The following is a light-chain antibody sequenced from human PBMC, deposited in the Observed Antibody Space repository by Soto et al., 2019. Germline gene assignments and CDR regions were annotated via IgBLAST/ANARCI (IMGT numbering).Light chain of an antibody. CDR1: SSDVGGYNY. Sequence: QSALTQPASVSGSPGQSITISCTGTSSDVGGYNYVSWYQQHPGKAPKLMIYDVSYRPSGVSNRFSGSKSGNTASLTISGLQAEDETDYYCSSYTTISPHVVFGGGTKLTVL. J-gene: IGLJ2*01. V-gene: IGLV2-14*01. CDR2: DVS. CDR3: SSYTTISPHVV.